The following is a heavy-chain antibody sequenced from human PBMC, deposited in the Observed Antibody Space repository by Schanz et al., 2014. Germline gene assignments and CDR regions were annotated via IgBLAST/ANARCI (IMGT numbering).Heavy chain of an antibody. CDR2: ISGGGGTT. CDR1: GFTFSSYA. Sequence: EVQLLESGGGLVQPGGSLRLSCAAPGFTFSSYAMSWVRQAPGKGLEWVSAISGGGGTTYYADSVKGRFTISRDNSKNTLYLQMNSLRAEDTAVYYCAKDRSWDYDSSGYFDYWGQGTLVTVSS. D-gene: IGHD3-22*01. CDR3: AKDRSWDYDSSGYFDY. J-gene: IGHJ4*02. V-gene: IGHV3-23*01.